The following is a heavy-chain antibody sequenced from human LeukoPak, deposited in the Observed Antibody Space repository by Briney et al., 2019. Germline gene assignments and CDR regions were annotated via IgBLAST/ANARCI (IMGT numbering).Heavy chain of an antibody. CDR2: ISSSGSTI. D-gene: IGHD2-15*01. Sequence: GGSLRLSCAASGFTFSSYEMNWVRQAPGKGLEWVSYISSSGSTIYYADSVKGRFTISRDNSKNTLYLQMNSLRPEDTAVYYCAKSTGSTPTHTLDYWGQGTLVTVSS. V-gene: IGHV3-48*03. CDR1: GFTFSSYE. CDR3: AKSTGSTPTHTLDY. J-gene: IGHJ4*02.